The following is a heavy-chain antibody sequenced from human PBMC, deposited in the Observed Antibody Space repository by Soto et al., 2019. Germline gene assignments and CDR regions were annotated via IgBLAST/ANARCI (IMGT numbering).Heavy chain of an antibody. CDR2: IYPDDSDI. V-gene: IGHV5-51*01. D-gene: IGHD3-3*01. J-gene: IGHJ4*02. Sequence: SLKISCEVSGYIFTNYWIGWVRQLPGKGLESIGIIYPDDSDIKYSPSFQGQVTISADKSINVAYLQWTRLKASDTAIYYCARRGVSGFDFWGQGTLVTVSS. CDR3: ARRGVSGFDF. CDR1: GYIFTNYW.